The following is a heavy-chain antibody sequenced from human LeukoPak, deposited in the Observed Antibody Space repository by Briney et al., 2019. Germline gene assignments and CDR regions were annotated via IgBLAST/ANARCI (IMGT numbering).Heavy chain of an antibody. CDR2: IYTSGST. CDR3: ARSPVTEGWLQLETYFDY. Sequence: SETLSLTCTVSGGSISSYYWSWIRQPAGKGLEWIGRIYTSGSTNYNPSLKSRVTMSVDTSKNQFSLKLSSVTAADTAVYYCARSPVTEGWLQLETYFDYWGQGTLVTVSS. CDR1: GGSISSYY. D-gene: IGHD5-24*01. J-gene: IGHJ4*02. V-gene: IGHV4-4*07.